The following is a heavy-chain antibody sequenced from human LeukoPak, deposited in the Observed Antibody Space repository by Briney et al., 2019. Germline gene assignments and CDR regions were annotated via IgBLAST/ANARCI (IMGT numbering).Heavy chain of an antibody. CDR3: ARPDYYDSSRAFDI. D-gene: IGHD3-22*01. Sequence: SETLSLTCTVSGGSISSGGYYWSWIRQHPGKGLEWIGYIYYSGSTYYNPSLKSRVTISVDTSKNQFSLKLSSVTAADTAVYYCARPDYYDSSRAFDIWGQGTMVTVSS. CDR1: GGSISSGGYY. J-gene: IGHJ3*02. V-gene: IGHV4-31*03. CDR2: IYYSGST.